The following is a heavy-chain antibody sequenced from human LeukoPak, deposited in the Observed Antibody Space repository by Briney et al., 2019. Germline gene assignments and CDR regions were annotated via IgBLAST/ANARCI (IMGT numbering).Heavy chain of an antibody. CDR3: ARGYSYGRPFDP. CDR2: INPNSGGT. V-gene: IGHV1-2*06. CDR1: GYTFTGYY. J-gene: IGHJ5*02. D-gene: IGHD5-18*01. Sequence: ASVKVSCXASGYTFTGYYMHWVRQAPGQGLEWMGRINPNSGGTNYAQKFQGRVTMTRDTSISTAYMELSRLRSDDTAVYYCARGYSYGRPFDPWGQGTLVTVSS.